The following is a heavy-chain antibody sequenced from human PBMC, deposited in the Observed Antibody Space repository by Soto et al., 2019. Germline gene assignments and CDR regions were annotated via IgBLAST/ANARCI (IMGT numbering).Heavy chain of an antibody. D-gene: IGHD3-3*02. CDR1: GDSISSSNSH. J-gene: IGHJ3*02. V-gene: IGHV4-39*01. CDR2: IFYSGNI. Sequence: QLQLEESGPGLVKPSETLSLTCTVSGDSISSSNSHWGWTRQPPGKGLEYIGSVYYGGAIFYSGNIYYNPSLKSRVTISVDTSKNQFSPRLSSVTAADTGVYYCVRYDRINMKPYSPEGFHIWGQGTMVTVSS. CDR3: VRYDRINMKPYSPEGFHI.